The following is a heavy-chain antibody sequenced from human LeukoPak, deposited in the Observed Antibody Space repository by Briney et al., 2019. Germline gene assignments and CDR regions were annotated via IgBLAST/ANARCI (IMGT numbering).Heavy chain of an antibody. CDR3: ARGGGVAPLLY. V-gene: IGHV4-31*03. J-gene: IGHJ4*02. CDR1: GGSISSGGYY. D-gene: IGHD4-23*01. CDR2: IYYSGST. Sequence: SETLSLTCTVSGGSISSGGYYWSWIRQHPGKGLEWIGYIYYSGSTYYNPSLKSRVTISVDTSKNQLSLKLSSVTAADTAVYYCARGGGVAPLLYWGQGTLVTVSS.